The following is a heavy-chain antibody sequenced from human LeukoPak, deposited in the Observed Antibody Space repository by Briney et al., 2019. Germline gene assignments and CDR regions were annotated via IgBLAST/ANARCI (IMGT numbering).Heavy chain of an antibody. D-gene: IGHD2/OR15-2a*01. Sequence: ASVKVSCKASGYTFTSYAMNWVRQAPGQGLEWMGIINPSGGSTSYAQKFQGRVTMTRDMSTSTVYMELSSLRSEDTAVYYCARDSPRDYFFDYWGQGTLVTVSS. V-gene: IGHV1-46*01. CDR1: GYTFTSYA. J-gene: IGHJ4*02. CDR2: INPSGGST. CDR3: ARDSPRDYFFDY.